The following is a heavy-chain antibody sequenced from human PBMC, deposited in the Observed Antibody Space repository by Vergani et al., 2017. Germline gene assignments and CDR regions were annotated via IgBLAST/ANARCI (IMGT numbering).Heavy chain of an antibody. CDR1: GYTFTGYY. CDR3: ASCTNGVCYRDYYGMDV. J-gene: IGHJ6*02. Sequence: QVQLVQSGAEVQKPGASVKVSCKASGYTFTGYYMHWVRQAPGQGLERMGWINPNSGGTNYAQKFQGRVTMTRDTSISTAYMELSRLRSDDTAVYHCASCTNGVCYRDYYGMDVWGQGTTVTVSS. CDR2: INPNSGGT. V-gene: IGHV1-2*02. D-gene: IGHD2-8*01.